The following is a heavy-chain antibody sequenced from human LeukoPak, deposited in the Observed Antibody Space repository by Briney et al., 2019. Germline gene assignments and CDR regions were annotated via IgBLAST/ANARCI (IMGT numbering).Heavy chain of an antibody. CDR3: ARECSGGGCFWAFDL. CDR1: GSTFGHYA. CDR2: IIPIYGTA. Sequence: SVKVSCKASGSTFGHYALSWVRQAPGQRLEWIGGIIPIYGTANHAQKFQGRVTMSTDESKSTLYMELSSLRSEDTAMYYCARECSGGGCFWAFDLWGRGTLITVSS. D-gene: IGHD2-15*01. J-gene: IGHJ2*01. V-gene: IGHV1-69*05.